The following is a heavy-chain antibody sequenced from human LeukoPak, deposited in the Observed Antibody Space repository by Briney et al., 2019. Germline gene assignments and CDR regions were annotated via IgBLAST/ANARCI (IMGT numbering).Heavy chain of an antibody. J-gene: IGHJ5*02. D-gene: IGHD2-2*01. V-gene: IGHV1-18*01. Sequence: GASVKVSCTASGYTFTSYGISWVRQAPGQGLEWMGWISAYNGNTNYAQKLQGRVTMTTDTSTSTAYMELRSLRSDDTAVYYCARVPLYCSSTSCYWGAAGFDPWGQGTLVTVSS. CDR1: GYTFTSYG. CDR3: ARVPLYCSSTSCYWGAAGFDP. CDR2: ISAYNGNT.